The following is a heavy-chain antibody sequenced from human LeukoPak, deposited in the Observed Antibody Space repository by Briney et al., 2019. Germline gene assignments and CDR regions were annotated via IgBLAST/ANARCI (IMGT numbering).Heavy chain of an antibody. CDR1: GFTFSSYA. V-gene: IGHV3-23*01. CDR2: ISGSGGST. Sequence: TGGSLRLSCAASGFTFSSYAMSWVRQAPGKGLEWVSAISGSGGSTYYADSVKGRFTISRDNSKNTLYLQMNSLRAEDTAVYYCAKNDVAEGLYDYWGQGTLVTVSS. CDR3: AKNDVAEGLYDY. J-gene: IGHJ4*02. D-gene: IGHD3-3*01.